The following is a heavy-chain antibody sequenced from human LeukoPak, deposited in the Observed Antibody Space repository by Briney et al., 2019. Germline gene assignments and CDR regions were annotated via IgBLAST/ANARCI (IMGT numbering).Heavy chain of an antibody. Sequence: PGGSLRLSCEGSGFIFRSFAMNWVRQVPGKGLEWVSSISGNGRDTYYADSVKGRFTISRDSPKNTLCLQMNSLLTDDTAVYYCTKDQEVATIGGYFDSWGQGALVTVSS. CDR1: GFIFRSFA. J-gene: IGHJ4*03. D-gene: IGHD5-24*01. V-gene: IGHV3-23*01. CDR3: TKDQEVATIGGYFDS. CDR2: ISGNGRDT.